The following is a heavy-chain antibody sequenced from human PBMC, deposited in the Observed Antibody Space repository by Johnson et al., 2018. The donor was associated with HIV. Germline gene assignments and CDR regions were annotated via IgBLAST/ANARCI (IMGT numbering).Heavy chain of an antibody. CDR1: GFTFSTYG. CDR2: IWFDGSNK. J-gene: IGHJ3*02. V-gene: IGHV3-30*19. CDR3: ARGGKWGIVGARGAFDI. Sequence: QEQLVESGGGVVQPGRSLRLSCAASGFTFSTYGMHWVRQAPGRGLEWVAVIWFDGSNKYYADSVKGRFTISRDNSKNTLYLQMNSLRAEDTAVYYCARGGKWGIVGARGAFDIWGQGTMVTVSS. D-gene: IGHD1-26*01.